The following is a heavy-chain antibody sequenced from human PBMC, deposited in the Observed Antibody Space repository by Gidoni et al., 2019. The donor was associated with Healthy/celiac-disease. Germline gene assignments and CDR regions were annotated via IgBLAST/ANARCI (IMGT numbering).Heavy chain of an antibody. V-gene: IGHV1-69*01. CDR2: ISPIFGTA. CDR3: ARPHYDFWSAGFDY. J-gene: IGHJ4*02. CDR1: GGTFSSYA. Sequence: QVQLVQSGAEVKKPGSSVKVSCKASGGTFSSYAISWVRQAPGQGLELMGGISPIFGTANYAQKFQGRVTITADESTSTAYMELSSLRSEDTAVYYCARPHYDFWSAGFDYWGQGTLVTVSS. D-gene: IGHD3-3*01.